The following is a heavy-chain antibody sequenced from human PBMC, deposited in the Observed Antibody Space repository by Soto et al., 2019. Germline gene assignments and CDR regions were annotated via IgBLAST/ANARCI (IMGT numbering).Heavy chain of an antibody. D-gene: IGHD6-19*01. CDR3: AKAAVAGHYYYAMDV. Sequence: QVQLVESGGGVVQPGRSLRLSCAASGFTFSSYGMHWVRQAPGKGLEWVAVISYDGNNKWYADSVKGRVTISRDNSTNTLYLQMNGLRAEDTAVFYCAKAAVAGHYYYAMDVWGQGTTVTVSS. CDR2: ISYDGNNK. J-gene: IGHJ6*02. CDR1: GFTFSSYG. V-gene: IGHV3-30*18.